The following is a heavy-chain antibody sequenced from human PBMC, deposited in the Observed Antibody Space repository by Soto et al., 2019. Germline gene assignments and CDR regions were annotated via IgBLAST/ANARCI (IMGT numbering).Heavy chain of an antibody. CDR3: GIPGAPGHLHY. D-gene: IGHD3-10*01. Sequence: ASVKVSCKVSGYSFSEMSVRWVRQTPEKGLEWMGSFDGEDGQTMYAQKFQGRVTMTEDTSADTAYIELSSLRSDDTAVYYCGIPGAPGHLHYRGQGSRVTVSS. CDR1: GYSFSEMS. V-gene: IGHV1-24*01. J-gene: IGHJ4*02. CDR2: FDGEDGQT.